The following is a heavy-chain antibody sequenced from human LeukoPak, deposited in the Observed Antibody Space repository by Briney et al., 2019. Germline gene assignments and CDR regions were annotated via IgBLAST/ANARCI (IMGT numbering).Heavy chain of an antibody. CDR1: GGTFSSYA. CDR3: ARGITKGNYYYGMDV. Sequence: GSSVNVSCKASGGTFSSYAISWVRQAPGQGLEWMGGLISFLGTANFAQKFQGRVTITAAKSTSTAYMELSSLRSEDTAVYYCARGITKGNYYYGMDVWGKGTTVTVSS. CDR2: LISFLGTA. J-gene: IGHJ6*04. V-gene: IGHV1-69*06. D-gene: IGHD1-20*01.